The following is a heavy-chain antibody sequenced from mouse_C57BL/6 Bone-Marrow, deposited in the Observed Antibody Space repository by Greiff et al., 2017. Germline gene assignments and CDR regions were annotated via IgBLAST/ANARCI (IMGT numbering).Heavy chain of an antibody. CDR3: ARRGTVGYAMDY. CDR1: GFTFSSYG. J-gene: IGHJ4*01. D-gene: IGHD1-1*01. V-gene: IGHV5-6*02. CDR2: ISSGGSYT. Sequence: EVMLVESGGDLVKPGGSLKLSCAASGFTFSSYGMSWVRQTPDKRLEWVATISSGGSYTYYPDSVKGRFTISRDNAKNTLYLQMSSLKSEDTAMYYCARRGTVGYAMDYWGQGTSVTGSS.